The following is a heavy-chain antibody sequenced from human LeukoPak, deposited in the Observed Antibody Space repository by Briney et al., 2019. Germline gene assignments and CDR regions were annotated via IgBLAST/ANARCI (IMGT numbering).Heavy chain of an antibody. CDR1: GYTFTNYD. D-gene: IGHD5-12*01. V-gene: IGHV1-8*01. CDR2: MNPKSGTT. CDR3: ARSGYDKTGIGY. Sequence: GASVKVSCKASGYTFTNYDINWVRQATGQGLEWMGWMNPKSGTTDYAQKCRGRVTMSSDTSINTAYMELSSLTSGDTAVYYCARSGYDKTGIGYWGQGTLVTVSS. J-gene: IGHJ4*02.